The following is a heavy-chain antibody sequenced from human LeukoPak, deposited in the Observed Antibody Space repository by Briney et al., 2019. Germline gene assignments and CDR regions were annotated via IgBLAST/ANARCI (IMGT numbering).Heavy chain of an antibody. Sequence: TGESLKISCKGSGYSFTSYWLGWVRQMPGKGLEWMGIIYPGDSDTRYSPSFQGQVTISADKSISTAYLQWSSLKASDTAMYYCARHYQGLAWFDNAFDIWGQGTMVTVSS. CDR3: ARHYQGLAWFDNAFDI. CDR2: IYPGDSDT. CDR1: GYSFTSYW. D-gene: IGHD3-3*01. J-gene: IGHJ3*02. V-gene: IGHV5-51*01.